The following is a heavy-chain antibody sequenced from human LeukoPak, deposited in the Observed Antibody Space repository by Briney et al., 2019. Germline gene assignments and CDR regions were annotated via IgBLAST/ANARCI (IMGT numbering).Heavy chain of an antibody. CDR3: ARRGEDYGDYDGWLDP. V-gene: IGHV1-46*01. J-gene: IGHJ5*02. CDR1: GYTFTSYY. Sequence: GASVKVSCKASGYTFTSYYMHWVRQAPGQGLEWMGIINPSGGSTSYAQKFQGRVTMTRDTSTSTVYMELSSLRSEDTAVYYCARRGEDYGDYDGWLDPWGQGTLVTVSS. D-gene: IGHD4-17*01. CDR2: INPSGGST.